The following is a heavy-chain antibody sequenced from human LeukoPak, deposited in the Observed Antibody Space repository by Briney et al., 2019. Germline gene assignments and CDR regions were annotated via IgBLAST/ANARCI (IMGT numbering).Heavy chain of an antibody. CDR2: ISSSSSYI. D-gene: IGHD6-19*01. J-gene: IGHJ4*02. CDR1: GFTFSSYS. V-gene: IGHV3-21*01. Sequence: GGSLRLSCAASGFTFSSYSMNWVRQAPGKGLEWVSSISSSSSYIYYADSVKGRFTISRDNAKNSLYLQMNSLRAEDTAVYCCARATTEQWLVEWGQGTLVTVSS. CDR3: ARATTEQWLVE.